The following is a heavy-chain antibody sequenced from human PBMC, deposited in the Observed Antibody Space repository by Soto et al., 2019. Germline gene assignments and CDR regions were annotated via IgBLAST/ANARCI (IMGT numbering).Heavy chain of an antibody. Sequence: EVQLVESGGGLVQPGGSLRLSCAVSGFTFSSYWMSWVRQAPGKGLEWVANINQDGSEKYYVDSVKGRFTTSRDNAKNSVYLQMNSLRAEDTAVYYCARGSGSVLDYWGRGTLVTVSS. CDR1: GFTFSSYW. CDR2: INQDGSEK. J-gene: IGHJ4*02. V-gene: IGHV3-7*04. D-gene: IGHD3-10*01. CDR3: ARGSGSVLDY.